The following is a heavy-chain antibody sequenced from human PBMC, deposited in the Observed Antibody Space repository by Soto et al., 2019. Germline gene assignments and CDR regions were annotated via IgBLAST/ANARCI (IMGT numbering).Heavy chain of an antibody. V-gene: IGHV3-73*02. J-gene: IGHJ4*02. Sequence: EVQLVESGGGLVQPGGSLKLSCAASGFTFSDSAMHWVRQASGKGLEWVGRIRNKGNSYATAYAASVKGRFTISRDDSMNTAYLQMNSLKTEDTAVYYCTRRRDWTALDPLDYWGQGTLVTVSS. D-gene: IGHD5-18*01. CDR3: TRRRDWTALDPLDY. CDR1: GFTFSDSA. CDR2: IRNKGNSYAT.